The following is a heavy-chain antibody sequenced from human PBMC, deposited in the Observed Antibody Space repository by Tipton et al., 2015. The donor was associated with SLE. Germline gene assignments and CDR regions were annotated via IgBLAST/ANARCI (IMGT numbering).Heavy chain of an antibody. D-gene: IGHD2-15*01. J-gene: IGHJ3*02. CDR1: GGSFSGYY. CDR3: ARPVLGYCSGGSCYFDAFDI. V-gene: IGHV4-34*01. CDR2: INHSGST. Sequence: TLSLTCAVYGGSFSGYYWSWIRQPPGKGLEWIGEINHSGSTNYNPSLKSRVTISVDTSKNQFSLKLSSVTAADTAVYYCARPVLGYCSGGSCYFDAFDIWGQGTMVTVSS.